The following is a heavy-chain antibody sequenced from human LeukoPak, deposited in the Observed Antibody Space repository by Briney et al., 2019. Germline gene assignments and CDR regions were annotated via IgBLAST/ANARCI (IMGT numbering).Heavy chain of an antibody. V-gene: IGHV3-23*01. Sequence: GGSLRLSCAASGFTFSSYAMSWVRQAPGKGLEWVSAISGSGGSTYYADSVKGRFTISRDNSKNTLYLQMNSLRAEDTAVYYCARGTGVRDILTGYDYYYYMDVWGKGTTVTISS. D-gene: IGHD3-9*01. CDR2: ISGSGGST. CDR3: ARGTGVRDILTGYDYYYYMDV. CDR1: GFTFSSYA. J-gene: IGHJ6*03.